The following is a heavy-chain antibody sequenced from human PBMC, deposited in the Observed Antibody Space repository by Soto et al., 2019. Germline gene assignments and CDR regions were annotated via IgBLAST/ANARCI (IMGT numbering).Heavy chain of an antibody. CDR2: ISYDGSNK. CDR3: ARGAEMATISDAFDI. CDR1: GFTFSSYA. D-gene: IGHD5-12*01. Sequence: QVQLVESGEGVVQPGRSLRLSCAASGFTFSSYAMHWVRQAPGKGLEWVAVISYDGSNKYYAHSVKGRFTISRDNSKNTLYLQMNSLRAEDTAVYYCARGAEMATISDAFDIWGQGTMVTVSS. V-gene: IGHV3-30-3*01. J-gene: IGHJ3*02.